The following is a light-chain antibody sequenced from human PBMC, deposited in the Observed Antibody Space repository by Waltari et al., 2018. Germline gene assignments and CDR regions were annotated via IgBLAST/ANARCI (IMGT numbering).Light chain of an antibody. CDR1: QGISSY. CDR3: QQFNTYPLT. V-gene: IGKV1-9*01. CDR2: AAF. Sequence: IQLTQSPSSLSASVGDRVTITCRASQGISSYLAWYQQKPGKAPNLLTYAAFTFQSWVPSRYSGSGSGTDFTLTISSLQPEDFATYYCQQFNTYPLTFGQETRLEIK. J-gene: IGKJ5*01.